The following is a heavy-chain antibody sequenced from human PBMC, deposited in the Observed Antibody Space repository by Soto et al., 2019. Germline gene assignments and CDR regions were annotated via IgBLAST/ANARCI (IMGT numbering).Heavy chain of an antibody. J-gene: IGHJ5*02. Sequence: SVKLSCKASGGSFVSGAVSWVRQDPGQGLEWVGRIIPIFGTTNYAQNLQGRVTISADKSTLTSYMELHSLTSDDTALYYCARDRTDTGYYTNWLDPWGQGTQVTVSS. CDR2: IIPIFGTT. D-gene: IGHD3-9*01. V-gene: IGHV1-69*06. CDR3: ARDRTDTGYYTNWLDP. CDR1: GGSFVSGA.